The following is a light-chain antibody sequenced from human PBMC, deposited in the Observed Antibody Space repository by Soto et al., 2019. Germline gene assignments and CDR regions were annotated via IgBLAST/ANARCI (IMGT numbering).Light chain of an antibody. CDR2: GAS. Sequence: EIVMTQSPATLSVSPGERATLSCRASQSVSSNLVWYQQKPGQAPRLLIYGASTRATGIPARFSGSGSGTEFTLTISSLQSEDFAVYYCQHFRAFGQGTRLEIK. V-gene: IGKV3-15*01. J-gene: IGKJ5*01. CDR1: QSVSSN. CDR3: QHFRA.